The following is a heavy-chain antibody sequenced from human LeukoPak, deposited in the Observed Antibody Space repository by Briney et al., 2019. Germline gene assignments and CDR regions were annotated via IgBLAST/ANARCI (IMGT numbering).Heavy chain of an antibody. J-gene: IGHJ4*02. CDR3: ARGARARYFDY. Sequence: PSQTLSLTCTVSGGSISSGGYYWSWIRQHPGKGLEWIGYTYYSGSTYYNPSLKSRVTISVDTSKNQFSLKLSSVTAADTAVYYCARGARARYFDYWGQGTLVTVSS. CDR2: TYYSGST. V-gene: IGHV4-31*03. D-gene: IGHD5-12*01. CDR1: GGSISSGGYY.